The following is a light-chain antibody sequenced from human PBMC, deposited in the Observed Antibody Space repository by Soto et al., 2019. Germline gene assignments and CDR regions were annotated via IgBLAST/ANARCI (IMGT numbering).Light chain of an antibody. Sequence: DIVMTQSPESLAVSLGERATMNCKSSQSVFYSSNNNNYLAWYQQKPGQPPKLLIYWASTRESGVPDRFSGSGSGTDFTLTISSLQAEDVAVYYCQQYCHTPLTFGQGTKVEIK. CDR2: WAS. CDR3: QQYCHTPLT. CDR1: QSVFYSSNNNNY. J-gene: IGKJ1*01. V-gene: IGKV4-1*01.